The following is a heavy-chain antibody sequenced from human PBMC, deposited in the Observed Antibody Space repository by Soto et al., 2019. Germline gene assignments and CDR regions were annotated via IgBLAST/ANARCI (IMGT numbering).Heavy chain of an antibody. J-gene: IGHJ4*02. Sequence: QVQLVQSGAEVKNPGSSVKVSCKASGGTFSSYAISWVRQAPGQWLEWMGGIIPIFGTANYAQKFQGRVTITADESTRTAYMELSRLRSDDTAVYYCARVLDYGDYGGHGMDYWGQGTLFTVSS. D-gene: IGHD4-17*01. CDR2: IIPIFGTA. CDR1: GGTFSSYA. CDR3: ARVLDYGDYGGHGMDY. V-gene: IGHV1-69*01.